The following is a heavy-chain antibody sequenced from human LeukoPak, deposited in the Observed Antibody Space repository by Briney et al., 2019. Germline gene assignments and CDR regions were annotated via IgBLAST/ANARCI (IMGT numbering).Heavy chain of an antibody. CDR3: VRRAAVRGMDF. CDR2: ISGSGDST. V-gene: IGHV3-23*01. D-gene: IGHD1-14*01. Sequence: GGSLRLSCTASGFIFDTHTLTWVRQAPGKGLEWVASISGSGDSTDYGDSVKGRFTISRDNFKRTVHLEMSSLRADDTAMYYCVRRAAVRGMDFWGLGTTVTVSS. CDR1: GFIFDTHT. J-gene: IGHJ6*02.